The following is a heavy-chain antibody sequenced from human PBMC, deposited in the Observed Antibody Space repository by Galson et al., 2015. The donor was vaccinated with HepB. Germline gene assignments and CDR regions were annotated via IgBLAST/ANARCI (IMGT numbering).Heavy chain of an antibody. Sequence: SLRLSCAASGFTFDDYAMHWVRQAPGKGLEWVSGISWNSGRIGYADSVKGRFTISRDNAKNALYLQMNSLRAEDTALYYCAKDIAYDILTGYEVWGQGTLVTVSS. CDR1: GFTFDDYA. V-gene: IGHV3-9*01. J-gene: IGHJ4*02. D-gene: IGHD3-9*01. CDR2: ISWNSGRI. CDR3: AKDIAYDILTGYEV.